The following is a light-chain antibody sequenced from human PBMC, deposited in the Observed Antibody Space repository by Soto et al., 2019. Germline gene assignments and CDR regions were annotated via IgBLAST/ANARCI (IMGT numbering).Light chain of an antibody. CDR3: SSYASSNTLA. CDR1: SSDVGGYNY. CDR2: EVS. J-gene: IGLJ2*01. Sequence: QSALTQPASVSXSPGQSITISCTGTSSDVGGYNYVSWYQQHPGKVPKLLIYEVSNRPSGISNRFSGSKSGNTASLTISGLQAEDEADYYCSSYASSNTLAFGGGTKLTVL. V-gene: IGLV2-14*01.